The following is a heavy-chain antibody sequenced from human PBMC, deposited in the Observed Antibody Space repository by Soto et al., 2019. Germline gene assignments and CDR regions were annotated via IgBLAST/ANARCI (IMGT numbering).Heavy chain of an antibody. J-gene: IGHJ4*01. CDR3: ARRSSSSTFDY. CDR1: GFTFSSYA. D-gene: IGHD6-6*01. Sequence: EVPLLESGGGLVQPGESLRLSCAASGFTFSSYAMSWVRQAPGKGLEWVSVISGSDDSTYYADSVKGRFTISRDNSKHTLYLQKNSLSAEDTAVSSCARRSSSSTFDYWGQGTLVTVSS. V-gene: IGHV3-23*01. CDR2: ISGSDDST.